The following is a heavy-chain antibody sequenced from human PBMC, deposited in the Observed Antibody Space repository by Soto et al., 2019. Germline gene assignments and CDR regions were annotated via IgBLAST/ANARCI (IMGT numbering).Heavy chain of an antibody. D-gene: IGHD6-6*01. CDR1: GYTFLSYG. CDR2: ISAYNANT. CDR3: ARVFRWSSSSWGFDY. Sequence: QVQLVQSGAEVKKPVASVKVSCKASGYTFLSYGITWVRQAPGQGLEWMGWISAYNANTNYGQKFQDRVSMTTDTSSNTAYLEVRSLRSDDTAFYFCARVFRWSSSSWGFDYWGQGTLVTVSS. J-gene: IGHJ4*02. V-gene: IGHV1-18*01.